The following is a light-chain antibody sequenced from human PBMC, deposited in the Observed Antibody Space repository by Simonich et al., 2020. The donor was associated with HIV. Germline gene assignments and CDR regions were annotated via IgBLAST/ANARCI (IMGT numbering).Light chain of an antibody. CDR1: QSISSY. V-gene: IGKV1-9*01. J-gene: IGKJ4*01. CDR3: QQLNSYPT. Sequence: DIQMTQSPSSLSASVGDRVTITCRASQSISSYLNWYQKKPGKAPKLLIYAASTLQSWVPSRFSGSGSGTEFTLTISSLQPEDFATYYCQQLNSYPTFGGGTKVEIK. CDR2: AAS.